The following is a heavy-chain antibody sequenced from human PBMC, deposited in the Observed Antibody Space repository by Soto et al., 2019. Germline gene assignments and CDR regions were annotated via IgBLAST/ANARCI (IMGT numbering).Heavy chain of an antibody. V-gene: IGHV1-69*13. Sequence: SVKVSCKAPGYTFTSYYMHWVRQAPGQRREWMGGIIPIFGTANYAQKFQGRVTITADESTSTAYMELSGLRSEDTAVYYCARYFTPAGTVDIYTWFEPWGQGTLVTVSS. CDR1: GYTFTSYY. CDR3: ARYFTPAGTVDIYTWFEP. D-gene: IGHD4-17*01. J-gene: IGHJ5*02. CDR2: IIPIFGTA.